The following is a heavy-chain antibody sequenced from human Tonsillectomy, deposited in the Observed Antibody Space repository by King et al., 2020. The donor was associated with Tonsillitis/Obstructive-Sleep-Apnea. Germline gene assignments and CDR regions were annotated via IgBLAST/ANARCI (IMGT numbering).Heavy chain of an antibody. D-gene: IGHD6-13*01. V-gene: IGHV3-30*04. CDR2: ISYDGSNK. Sequence: VQLVESGGGVVQPGRSLRLSCAASGFTFSSYTMHWVRQAPGKGLEWVALISYDGSNKYYADSVKGRFTISRDHSKNTLYLQMNSLRAEDTAVYFCSRDIAAAATYYAMDVWGQGTTVTFSS. CDR1: GFTFSSYT. CDR3: SRDIAAAATYYAMDV. J-gene: IGHJ6*02.